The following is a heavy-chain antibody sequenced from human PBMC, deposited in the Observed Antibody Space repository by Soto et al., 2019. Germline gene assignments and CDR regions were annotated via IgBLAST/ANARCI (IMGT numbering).Heavy chain of an antibody. Sequence: PGGSLRLSCEASGFTFNNYAMTWVRQTPGKGLQWVSTISGSGSSTFYADSVGGRFTISRDNSKNTLYLQMNSLRAEDTALYYCAKERIASTVADFFDYWGQGTLVTVSS. V-gene: IGHV3-23*01. CDR1: GFTFNNYA. CDR2: ISGSGSST. J-gene: IGHJ4*02. D-gene: IGHD6-19*01. CDR3: AKERIASTVADFFDY.